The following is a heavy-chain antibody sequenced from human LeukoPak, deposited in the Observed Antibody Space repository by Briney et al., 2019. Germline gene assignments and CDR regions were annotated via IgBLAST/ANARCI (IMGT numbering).Heavy chain of an antibody. D-gene: IGHD6-19*01. V-gene: IGHV4-39*07. Sequence: SETLSLTCTVSGGSISSIIYYWGWIRQPPGKGLEWIGEIYHSGSTNYNPSLKSRVTISVDKSKNQFSLKLSSVTAADTAVYYCVSYSSGWKHDYWGQGTLVTVSS. CDR3: VSYSSGWKHDY. CDR1: GGSISSIIYY. J-gene: IGHJ4*02. CDR2: IYHSGST.